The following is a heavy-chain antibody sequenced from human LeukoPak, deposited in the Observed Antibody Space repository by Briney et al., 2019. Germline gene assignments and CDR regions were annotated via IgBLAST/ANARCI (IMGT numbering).Heavy chain of an antibody. V-gene: IGHV3-23*01. J-gene: IGHJ4*02. D-gene: IGHD5-24*01. CDR3: VKEGSHSDGGHSPTFDS. CDR1: GFTFATHG. Sequence: GGSLRLSCAASGFTFATHGMSWVRQVPGKGLEWVSAISVGGLYTYYADSVRGRFTISRDNSKSALYLQMNSLRSEVTAMYHCVKEGSHSDGGHSPTFDSWGLGTLVTVSS. CDR2: ISVGGLYT.